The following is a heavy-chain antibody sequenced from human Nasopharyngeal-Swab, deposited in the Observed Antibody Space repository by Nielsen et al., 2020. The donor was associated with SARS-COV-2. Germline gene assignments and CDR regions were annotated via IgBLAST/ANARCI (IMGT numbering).Heavy chain of an antibody. Sequence: GESLKISCAASGFTFSSYSMNWVRQAPGKGLEWVSYISSSSSTIYYADSVKGRFTISRDNAKNSLYLQMNSLRAEDTAVYYCARFTPNYYDSSGPVGYWGQGTLVTVSS. J-gene: IGHJ4*02. CDR3: ARFTPNYYDSSGPVGY. D-gene: IGHD3-22*01. CDR1: GFTFSSYS. V-gene: IGHV3-48*01. CDR2: ISSSSSTI.